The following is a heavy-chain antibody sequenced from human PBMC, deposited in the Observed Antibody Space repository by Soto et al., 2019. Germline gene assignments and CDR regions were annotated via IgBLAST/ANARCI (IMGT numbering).Heavy chain of an antibody. D-gene: IGHD3-3*01. J-gene: IGHJ6*02. CDR1: GFTFSSYS. CDR2: ISSSSSYI. CDR3: ARVKIDDFWSGYYTGPYYYYYGMDV. V-gene: IGHV3-21*01. Sequence: GGSLRLSCAASGFTFSSYSMNWVRQAPGKGLEWVSSISSSSSYIYYADSVKGRFTISRDNAKNSLYLQMNSLRAEDTAVYYCARVKIDDFWSGYYTGPYYYYYGMDVWGQGTTVTVSS.